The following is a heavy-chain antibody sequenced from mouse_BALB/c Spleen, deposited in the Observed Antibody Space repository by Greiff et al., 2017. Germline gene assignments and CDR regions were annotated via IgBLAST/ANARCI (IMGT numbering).Heavy chain of an antibody. J-gene: IGHJ2*01. V-gene: IGHV1S81*02. CDR3: TKYGNYEGFDD. CDR2: INPSNGRT. Sequence: VQLQQPGAELVKPGASVKLSCKASGYTFTSYWMHWVKQRPGQGLEWIGEINPSNGRTNYNEKFKSKATLTVDKSSSTAYMQLSSLTSEDSAVYYCTKYGNYEGFDDWGQGTTLTVSS. CDR1: GYTFTSYW. D-gene: IGHD2-1*01.